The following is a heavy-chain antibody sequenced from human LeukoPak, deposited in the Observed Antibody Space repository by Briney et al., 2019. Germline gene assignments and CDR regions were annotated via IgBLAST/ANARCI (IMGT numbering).Heavy chain of an antibody. CDR2: INHSGST. V-gene: IGHV4-34*01. CDR3: ARGGANYGLYNWFDP. CDR1: GGSFSGYY. Sequence: SETLSLTCAVYGGSFSGYYWSRIRQPPGKGLEWIGEINHSGSTNYNPSLKSRVTISVDTSKNQFSLKLSSVTAADTAVYYCARGGANYGLYNWFDPWGQGTLVTVSS. D-gene: IGHD4-17*01. J-gene: IGHJ5*02.